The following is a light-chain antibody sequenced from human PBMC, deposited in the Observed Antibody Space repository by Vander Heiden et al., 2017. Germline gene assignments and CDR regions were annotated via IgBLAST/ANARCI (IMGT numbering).Light chain of an antibody. CDR1: QSVSSSY. J-gene: IGKJ2*01. Sequence: EIVLTQSPGTLSLSRGESATLSCRASQSVSSSYLAWYQRKPGQAPRLLIYGASSRATGIPDRFSGSGSGTDFTLTISRLEPEDFAVYYCQQYGSSPPYTFGQGTKLEIK. CDR2: GAS. CDR3: QQYGSSPPYT. V-gene: IGKV3-20*01.